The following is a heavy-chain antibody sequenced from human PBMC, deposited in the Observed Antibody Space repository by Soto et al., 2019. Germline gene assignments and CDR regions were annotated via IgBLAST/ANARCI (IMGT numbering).Heavy chain of an antibody. CDR1: GGSVSSGSYY. CDR2: IYYSGST. Sequence: SETLSLTCTVSGGSVSSGSYYWSWIRQPPGKGLEWIGYIYYSGSTNYNPSLKSRVTISVDTSKNQFSLKLSSVTAADTAVYYCARFLVVPAAIYYYYGMDVWGQGTTVTVSS. D-gene: IGHD2-2*01. CDR3: ARFLVVPAAIYYYYGMDV. J-gene: IGHJ6*02. V-gene: IGHV4-61*01.